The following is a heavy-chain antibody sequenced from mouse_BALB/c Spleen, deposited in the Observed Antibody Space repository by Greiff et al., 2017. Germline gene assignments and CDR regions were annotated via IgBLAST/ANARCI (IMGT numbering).Heavy chain of an antibody. CDR3: ARGPWYFDV. Sequence: EVQLVESGGGLVQPGGSLKLSCAASGFTFSSYGMSWVRQTPDKRLELVATINSNGGSTYYPDSVKGRFTISRDNAKNTLYLQMSSLKSEDTAMYYCARGPWYFDVWGAGTTVTVSS. CDR2: INSNGGST. J-gene: IGHJ1*01. V-gene: IGHV5-6-3*01. CDR1: GFTFSSYG.